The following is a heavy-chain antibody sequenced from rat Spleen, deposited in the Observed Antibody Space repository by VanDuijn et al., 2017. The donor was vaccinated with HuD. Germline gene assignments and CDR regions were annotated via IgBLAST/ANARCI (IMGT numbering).Heavy chain of an antibody. Sequence: DVQLQESGPGLVKPSQSLSLTCSVTGYSITSNYRWNWIRKFPGKKLEWMGYINSAGSTNYNPSLKSRISVTKDTSKNQFFLQLNSVTTEDTATYYCARLRYYDGYYHTPYYVMDAWGQGASVTVSS. CDR3: ARLRYYDGYYHTPYYVMDA. CDR1: GYSITSNYR. D-gene: IGHD1-12*03. CDR2: INSAGST. J-gene: IGHJ4*01. V-gene: IGHV3-3*01.